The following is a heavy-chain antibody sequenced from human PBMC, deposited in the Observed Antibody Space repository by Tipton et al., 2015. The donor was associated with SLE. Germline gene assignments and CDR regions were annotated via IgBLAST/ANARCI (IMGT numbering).Heavy chain of an antibody. CDR1: SYSFTSYG. Sequence: QLVQSGADVKKPGASVKVSCKASSYSFTSYGISWVRQAPGQGLEWMGWISPYNGNTKYAQNFQGRVTLTTDTSTSTAYMELRSLRNDDTAVYYCARVRVDTAMGVFDFWGQGTLVTVSS. V-gene: IGHV1-18*01. J-gene: IGHJ4*02. D-gene: IGHD5-18*01. CDR2: ISPYNGNT. CDR3: ARVRVDTAMGVFDF.